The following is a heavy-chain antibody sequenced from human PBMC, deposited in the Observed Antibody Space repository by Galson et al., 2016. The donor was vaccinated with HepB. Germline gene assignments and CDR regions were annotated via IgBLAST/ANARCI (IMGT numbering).Heavy chain of an antibody. J-gene: IGHJ6*02. Sequence: SLRLSCAASGFTFDDYAMHWVRQAPGKGLEWVSGISWNSASIGYADSVKGRFTISRDNAKKSLYLQMNSLTTQDTALYYCASSLDIWGQGTTVTVSS. D-gene: IGHD6-19*01. V-gene: IGHV3-9*01. CDR1: GFTFDDYA. CDR3: ASSLDI. CDR2: ISWNSASI.